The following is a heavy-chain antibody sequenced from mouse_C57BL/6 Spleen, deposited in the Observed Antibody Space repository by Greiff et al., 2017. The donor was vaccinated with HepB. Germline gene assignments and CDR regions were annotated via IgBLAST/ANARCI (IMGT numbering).Heavy chain of an antibody. CDR1: GYAFTNYL. J-gene: IGHJ3*01. CDR2: INPGSGGT. V-gene: IGHV1-54*01. D-gene: IGHD1-1*01. CDR3: AREGTVVAPAY. Sequence: VQLQQSGAELVRPGTSVKVSCKASGYAFTNYLIEWVKQRPGQGLEWIGVINPGSGGTNYNEKFKGKATLTADKSSSTAYMQLSSLTSEDSAVYFCAREGTVVAPAYWGQGTLVTVSA.